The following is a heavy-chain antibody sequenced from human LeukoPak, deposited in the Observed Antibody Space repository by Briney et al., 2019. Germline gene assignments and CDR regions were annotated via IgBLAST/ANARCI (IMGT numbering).Heavy chain of an antibody. D-gene: IGHD3-10*01. CDR2: IRSKANSYAT. CDR3: TRPAKGIPSWFHP. CDR1: GFTFSGSA. V-gene: IGHV3-73*01. Sequence: PGGSLRLSCAASGFTFSGSAMHWVRQASGKGLEWVGRIRSKANSYATAYAASVKGRFTISRDDSKNTAYLQMNSLKTEDTAVYYCTRPAKGIPSWFHPWGQGTLVTVSS. J-gene: IGHJ5*02.